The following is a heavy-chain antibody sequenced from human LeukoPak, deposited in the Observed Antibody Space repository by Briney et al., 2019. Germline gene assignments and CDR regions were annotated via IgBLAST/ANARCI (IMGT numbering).Heavy chain of an antibody. CDR2: ISSSSSYI. CDR3: AKSGEGIQLWKN. J-gene: IGHJ4*02. D-gene: IGHD5-18*01. V-gene: IGHV3-21*04. Sequence: GGSLRLSCAASGFTFSSYSMNWVRQAPGKGLEWVSSISSSSSYIYYADSVKGRFTISRDNSKNTLYLQMNSLRAEDTAVYYCAKSGEGIQLWKNWGQGTLVTVSS. CDR1: GFTFSSYS.